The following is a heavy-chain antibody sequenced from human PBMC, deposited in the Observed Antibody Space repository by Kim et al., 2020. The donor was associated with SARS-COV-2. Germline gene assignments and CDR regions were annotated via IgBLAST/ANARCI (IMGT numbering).Heavy chain of an antibody. CDR3: ARAPYDILTGFNWFDP. V-gene: IGHV3-48*02. D-gene: IGHD3-9*01. J-gene: IGHJ5*02. Sequence: SGKGRFTISRDNAKNSLYLQMNSLRDEDTAVYYCARAPYDILTGFNWFDPWGQGTLVTVSS.